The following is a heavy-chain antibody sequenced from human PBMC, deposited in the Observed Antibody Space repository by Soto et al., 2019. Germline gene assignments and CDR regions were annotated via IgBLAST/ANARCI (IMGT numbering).Heavy chain of an antibody. CDR2: ISASNGDT. V-gene: IGHV1-18*01. CDR3: AKMFRGSNIDSYHDMVV. Sequence: QVQLVQSGAEVKKPGASVKVSCKASGYSFTSHGISWVRQAPGQGLEWMAWISASNGDTNYVQKFQGRVTVTNDTSTSTGYMELRSLRSANTSVYDCAKMFRGSNIDSYHDMVVGDKRTKVTVFS. CDR1: GYSFTSHG. J-gene: IGHJ6*03. D-gene: IGHD3-10*02.